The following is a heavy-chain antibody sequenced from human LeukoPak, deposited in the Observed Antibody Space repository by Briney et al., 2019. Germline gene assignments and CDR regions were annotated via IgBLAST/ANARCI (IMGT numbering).Heavy chain of an antibody. J-gene: IGHJ4*02. CDR2: ISTYNGNT. V-gene: IGHV1-18*01. Sequence: EAAVKVSCKASGYTFTSHGISWVRQAPGQGLEWMGWISTYNGNTNYAQKLQGRVTMTTDTSTSTAYMELRSLRSDDTAVYYCARVGGYSYGRGFDYWGQGTLVTVSS. CDR1: GYTFTSHG. D-gene: IGHD5-18*01. CDR3: ARVGGYSYGRGFDY.